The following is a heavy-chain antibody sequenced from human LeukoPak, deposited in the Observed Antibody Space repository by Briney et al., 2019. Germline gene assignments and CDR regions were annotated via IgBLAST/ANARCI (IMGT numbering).Heavy chain of an antibody. CDR1: GGTFSSYA. D-gene: IGHD2-2*01. CDR3: PRGGRYCSSTSCSFNWFDP. V-gene: IGHV1-69*05. CDR2: IIPIFGTA. Sequence: SVKVSCKSSGGTFSSYAISWVRQAPGQGLEWMGGIIPIFGTANYAQKFQGRVTITTDESTSTAYMELSSLRSEDTAVYYCPRGGRYCSSTSCSFNWFDPWGQGTLVTVSS. J-gene: IGHJ5*02.